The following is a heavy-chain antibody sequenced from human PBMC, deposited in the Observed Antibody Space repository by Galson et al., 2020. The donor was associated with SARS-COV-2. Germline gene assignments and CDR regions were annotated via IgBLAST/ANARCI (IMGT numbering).Heavy chain of an antibody. V-gene: IGHV1-18*01. J-gene: IGHJ4*02. Sequence: ASVKVSCKASGYTFTSYGISWVRQAPGQGLEWMGWISAYNGNTNYAQKLQGRVTMTTDTSTSTAYMELRSLRSDDTAVYYCARDGSSGYYYESDFDYWGQGTLVTVSS. CDR1: GYTFTSYG. CDR2: ISAYNGNT. D-gene: IGHD3-22*01. CDR3: ARDGSSGYYYESDFDY.